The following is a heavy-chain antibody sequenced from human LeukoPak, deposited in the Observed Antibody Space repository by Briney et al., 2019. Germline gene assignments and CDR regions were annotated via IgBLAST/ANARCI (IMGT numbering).Heavy chain of an antibody. CDR1: GGSISSYY. Sequence: SETLSLTCTASGGSISSYYWSWIRQPAGKGLEWIGRIYTSGSTNYNASLKSRVSMSVDTSKNQFSLKLSSVTAADTAVFYCARENSGSYREFDYWGQGTLVTVSS. D-gene: IGHD1-26*01. CDR3: ARENSGSYREFDY. V-gene: IGHV4-4*07. CDR2: IYTSGST. J-gene: IGHJ4*02.